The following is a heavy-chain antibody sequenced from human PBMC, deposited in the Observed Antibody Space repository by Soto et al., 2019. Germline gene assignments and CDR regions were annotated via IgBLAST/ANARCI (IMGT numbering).Heavy chain of an antibody. Sequence: GASVTVSCKASVYTFTSYGMSWVRQAPGQGLEWMGWISAYNGNTNYAQKLQGRVTMTTDTSTSTAYMELRSLRSDDTAVYYCAREAAPGHVNNWFEPWGQGTLVTVSS. D-gene: IGHD6-13*01. CDR2: ISAYNGNT. CDR3: AREAAPGHVNNWFEP. J-gene: IGHJ5*02. V-gene: IGHV1-18*01. CDR1: VYTFTSYG.